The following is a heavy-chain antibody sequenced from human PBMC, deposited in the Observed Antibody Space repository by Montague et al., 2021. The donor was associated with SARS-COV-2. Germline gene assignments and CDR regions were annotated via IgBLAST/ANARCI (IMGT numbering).Heavy chain of an antibody. D-gene: IGHD6-19*01. CDR2: TYYRPEWYS. CDR1: GDSVSGNRLS. J-gene: IGHJ4*02. Sequence: CAISGDSVSGNRLSCRWNRQSPSRHLEWLGGTYYRPEWYSDYAPSVRGRLTVNPDASKNEFSLELNYVTPEDTAVYYCVRYSGWFYFDFWGQGTLVTVSS. V-gene: IGHV6-1*01. CDR3: VRYSGWFYFDF.